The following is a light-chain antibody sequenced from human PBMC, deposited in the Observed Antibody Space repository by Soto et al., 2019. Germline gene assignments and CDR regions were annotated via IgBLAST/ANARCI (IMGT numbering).Light chain of an antibody. Sequence: QSVLTQPASVSGSPGQSITISCTGTSSDVGSYIYVSWYQHHPGKAPKLMIYDVSNRPSGVSNRFSGSKSGNTASLTISGLQAEDEAEYYCISYTGSSTSYVFGTGTKVTVL. CDR1: SSDVGSYIY. V-gene: IGLV2-14*01. J-gene: IGLJ1*01. CDR2: DVS. CDR3: ISYTGSSTSYV.